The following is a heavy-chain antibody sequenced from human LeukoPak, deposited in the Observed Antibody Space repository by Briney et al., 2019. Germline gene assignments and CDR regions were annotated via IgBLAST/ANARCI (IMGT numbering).Heavy chain of an antibody. J-gene: IGHJ4*02. V-gene: IGHV4-31*03. Sequence: SETLSLTCSVSGGSINSGGYYWTWIRQHPEKGLEWIGYIYYSGSTYYNPSLKSRVTISVDTSKNQISLKLSSVTAADTAVYYCARAASGYHFDSWGQGTLVTVSS. CDR2: IYYSGST. D-gene: IGHD3-22*01. CDR3: ARAASGYHFDS. CDR1: GGSINSGGYY.